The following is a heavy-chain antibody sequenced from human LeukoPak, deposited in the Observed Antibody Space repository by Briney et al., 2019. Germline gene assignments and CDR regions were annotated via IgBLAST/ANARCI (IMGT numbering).Heavy chain of an antibody. V-gene: IGHV3-7*01. CDR3: ARCSSSSGWYGGY. CDR2: IKQDGSEK. CDR1: GFTFSTYW. J-gene: IGHJ4*02. D-gene: IGHD6-19*01. Sequence: GVLRLSCAASGFTFSTYWMSWVRQAPGKGLEWEANIKQDGSEKYYVDSVKGRFTISRDNAKNSLYLQMNSLRAEDTAVYYCARCSSSSGWYGGYWGQGTLVTVSS.